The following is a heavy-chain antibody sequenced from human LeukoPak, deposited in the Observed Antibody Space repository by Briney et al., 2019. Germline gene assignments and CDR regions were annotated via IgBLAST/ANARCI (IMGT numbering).Heavy chain of an antibody. Sequence: SETLSLTCTVSGGSINNYYWSWIRQPPGKGLEWIGYIYYSGSTNYNPSLKSRVTISVDTSKNQFSLKLSSVTAADTAVYYCARDLGREYSSGWYDYWGQGTLVTVSS. CDR1: GGSINNYY. CDR3: ARDLGREYSSGWYDY. V-gene: IGHV4-59*01. J-gene: IGHJ4*02. D-gene: IGHD6-19*01. CDR2: IYYSGST.